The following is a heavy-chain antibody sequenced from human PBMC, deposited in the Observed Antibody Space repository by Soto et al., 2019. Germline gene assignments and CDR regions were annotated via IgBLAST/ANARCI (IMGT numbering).Heavy chain of an antibody. D-gene: IGHD2-15*01. CDR2: ISSSGSSR. CDR1: GFIFSTYE. J-gene: IGHJ5*02. V-gene: IGHV3-48*03. CDR3: ARGTYRVSGSGSNWFDP. Sequence: PGGSLRLSCAASGFIFSTYEMNWVRQAPGKGLEWVSYISSSGSSRNYLDSVKFRFTISRDNAKNSLYLQMNSLRAEDTAINYCARGTYRVSGSGSNWFDPWGQGTLVTVSS.